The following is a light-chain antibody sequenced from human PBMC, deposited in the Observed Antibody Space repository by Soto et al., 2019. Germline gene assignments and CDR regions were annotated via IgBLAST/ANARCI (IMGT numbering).Light chain of an antibody. V-gene: IGLV2-14*01. CDR2: DVS. Sequence: QSALTQPASVSGSPGQSITISCTGTSSDVGGYDFVSWYQQYPGKAPKLVIYDVSNRPSGVSNRFSGSKSGNTASMTVSGLQAEDEADYYCSSYSSTSASVLFGGGTKLTVL. CDR1: SSDVGGYDF. J-gene: IGLJ2*01. CDR3: SSYSSTSASVL.